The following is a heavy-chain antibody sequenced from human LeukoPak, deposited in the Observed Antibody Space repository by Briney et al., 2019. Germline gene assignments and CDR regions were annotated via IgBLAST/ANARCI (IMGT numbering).Heavy chain of an antibody. V-gene: IGHV1-69*13. D-gene: IGHD6-13*01. J-gene: IGHJ5*02. CDR2: IIPIFGTA. Sequence: SVTVSFKASVGTFIIYAISWVRQAPGQGLEWVGGIIPIFGTANYAQKFQGRVTITADESTSTAYMELSSLSSEDTAVYYCARPLSGYSSSWFDPWGQGTLVTVSS. CDR1: VGTFIIYA. CDR3: ARPLSGYSSSWFDP.